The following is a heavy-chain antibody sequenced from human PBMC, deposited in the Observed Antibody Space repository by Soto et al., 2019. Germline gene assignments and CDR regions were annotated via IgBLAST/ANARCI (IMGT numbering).Heavy chain of an antibody. CDR2: ISGSGDST. D-gene: IGHD2-15*01. V-gene: IGHV3-23*01. CDR3: ARDAVVAALNWFDP. CDR1: GFTFSSYA. J-gene: IGHJ5*02. Sequence: GGSLRLSCAASGFTFSSYAMNWVRQAPGKGLEWVSVISGSGDSTYYADSVKGRFSISRDNSKNTLYLQMNSLRAEDTAVYYCARDAVVAALNWFDPWSQGTLVTVSS.